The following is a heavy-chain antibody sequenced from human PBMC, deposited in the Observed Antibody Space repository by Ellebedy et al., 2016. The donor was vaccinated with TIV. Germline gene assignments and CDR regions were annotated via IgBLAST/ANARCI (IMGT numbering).Heavy chain of an antibody. V-gene: IGHV3-48*02. CDR1: GLTFSSHS. CDR3: ARVRGTYAYGMDL. CDR2: IGPTGNTV. D-gene: IGHD3-16*01. Sequence: PGGSLRLSCAASGLTFSSHSMNWVRQAPGKGLEWVSCIGPTGNTVYYADSVKGRFTISRDNAMNSLYLEMNSLRDEDTAVYYCARVRGTYAYGMDLWGQGTTVTVSS. J-gene: IGHJ6*02.